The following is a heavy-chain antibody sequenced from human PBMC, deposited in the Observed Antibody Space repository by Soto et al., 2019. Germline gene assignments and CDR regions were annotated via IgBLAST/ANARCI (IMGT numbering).Heavy chain of an antibody. V-gene: IGHV3-11*01. CDR1: GFTFSDYY. Sequence: GGSLRLSCAASGFTFSDYYMSWIRQAPGKGLEWVSYISSSGSTIYYADSVKGRFTISRDNAKNSLYLQMNSLRAEDTAVYYCARDFWQLWLNSNAFDIWGQGTMVTVSS. CDR2: ISSSGSTI. J-gene: IGHJ3*02. CDR3: ARDFWQLWLNSNAFDI. D-gene: IGHD5-18*01.